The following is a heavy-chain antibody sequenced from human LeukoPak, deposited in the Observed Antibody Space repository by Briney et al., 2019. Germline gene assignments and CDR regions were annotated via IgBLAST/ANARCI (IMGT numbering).Heavy chain of an antibody. CDR3: ARDGDIVVVPAALGY. V-gene: IGHV1-2*02. CDR1: GYTFTGYY. D-gene: IGHD2-2*01. J-gene: IGHJ4*02. Sequence: ASVKVSCKASGYTFTGYYMHWVRQAPGQGLEWMGWINPNSGGTNYAQKFQGRVTMTRDTSISTAYMELRSLISDDTAVYYCARDGDIVVVPAALGYWGQGTLVTVPS. CDR2: INPNSGGT.